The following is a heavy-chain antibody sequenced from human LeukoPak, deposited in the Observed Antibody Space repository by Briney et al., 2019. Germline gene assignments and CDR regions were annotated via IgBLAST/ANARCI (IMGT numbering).Heavy chain of an antibody. D-gene: IGHD3-3*01. J-gene: IGHJ5*02. CDR3: ARDLLSGYITHDWFDP. Sequence: GGSLRLSCAASGFTFSSYSMNWVRQAPGKGLEWVSSISSSSSYIYYADSVRGRFTISRDNAKNSLYLQMNSLRAEDTAVYYCARDLLSGYITHDWFDPWGQGTLVTVSS. CDR2: ISSSSSYI. V-gene: IGHV3-21*01. CDR1: GFTFSSYS.